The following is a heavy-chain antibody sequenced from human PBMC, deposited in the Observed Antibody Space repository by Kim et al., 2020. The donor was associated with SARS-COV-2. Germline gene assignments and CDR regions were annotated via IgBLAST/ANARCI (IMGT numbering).Heavy chain of an antibody. D-gene: IGHD3-16*01. CDR3: AREKGGDDAFDI. J-gene: IGHJ3*02. V-gene: IGHV3-53*01. Sequence: YYPDSVKGRFTISRDNSKNPLYLQMNSLRAEDTAVYYCAREKGGDDAFDIWGQGTMVTVSS.